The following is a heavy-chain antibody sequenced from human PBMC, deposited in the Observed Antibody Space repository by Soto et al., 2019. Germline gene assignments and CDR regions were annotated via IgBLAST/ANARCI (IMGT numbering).Heavy chain of an antibody. CDR1: GFTFSAYA. D-gene: IGHD1-7*01. Sequence: AGGFLRLCCAAAGFTFSAYAMHWVRQSPVKGLEWVAVISYDGSNKYYADSVKGRFAISRDSSKNALYLQMNSLRPEDTAIYFCSRNALGGGTTEYFDYCGQGTLVTVSS. CDR3: SRNALGGGTTEYFDY. J-gene: IGHJ4*02. CDR2: ISYDGSNK. V-gene: IGHV3-30*09.